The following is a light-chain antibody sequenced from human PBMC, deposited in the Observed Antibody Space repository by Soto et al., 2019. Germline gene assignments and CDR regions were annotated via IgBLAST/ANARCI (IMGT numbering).Light chain of an antibody. J-gene: IGLJ2*01. CDR3: AAYTGNWNGPV. CDR2: RSD. V-gene: IGLV1-44*01. Sequence: QSVLTQPPSASGTPGQRVIISCSGTSSNLGSNTANWYQQFPGTAPKVLIYRSDQRPSGVPERFSGSKSGTSASLTISGLRPEDEAQYYCAAYTGNWNGPVFGGGTKVTVL. CDR1: SSNLGSNT.